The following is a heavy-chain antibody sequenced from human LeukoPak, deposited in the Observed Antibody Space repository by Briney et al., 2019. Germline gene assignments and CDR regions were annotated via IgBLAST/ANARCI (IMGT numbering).Heavy chain of an antibody. V-gene: IGHV3-48*01. CDR3: ARGTPSSSGWLYYGMDV. CDR2: ISSSSSTI. CDR1: GFTFSSYS. J-gene: IGHJ6*02. D-gene: IGHD6-19*01. Sequence: GGSPRLSCAASGFTFSSYSMNWVRQAPGKGLEWVSYISSSSSTIYYADSVKGRFTISRDNSKNTLYLQMNSLRAEDTAVYYCARGTPSSSGWLYYGMDVWGQGTTVTVSS.